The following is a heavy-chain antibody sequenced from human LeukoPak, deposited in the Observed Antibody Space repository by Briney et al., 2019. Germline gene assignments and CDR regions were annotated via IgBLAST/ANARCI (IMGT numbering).Heavy chain of an antibody. Sequence: PGGSLRLSCAASGFTFSSYAMSWVRQAPGKGLEWVSAISGSGGSTYYADSVKGRFTISRDNSKNTLYLQMNSLRAEDTAVYYCAKDLAAVLYGDCGRGYFDYWGQGTLVTVSS. CDR2: ISGSGGST. J-gene: IGHJ4*02. CDR1: GFTFSSYA. V-gene: IGHV3-23*01. CDR3: AKDLAAVLYGDCGRGYFDY. D-gene: IGHD4-17*01.